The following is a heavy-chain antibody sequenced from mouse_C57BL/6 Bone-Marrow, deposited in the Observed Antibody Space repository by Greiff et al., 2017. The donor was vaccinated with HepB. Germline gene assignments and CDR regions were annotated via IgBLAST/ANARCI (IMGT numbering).Heavy chain of an antibody. CDR1: GFTFSNYW. D-gene: IGHD2-4*01. J-gene: IGHJ2*01. Sequence: EVMLVESGGGLVQPGGSMKLSCVASGFTFSNYWMNWVRQSPAKGLEWVAQIRLKSDNYATHYAESVKGRFTISRDDSKSSVDLQMNNLRAEDTGIYYCTGSTMKTYYFDYWGQGTTLTVSS. CDR2: IRLKSDNYAT. V-gene: IGHV6-3*01. CDR3: TGSTMKTYYFDY.